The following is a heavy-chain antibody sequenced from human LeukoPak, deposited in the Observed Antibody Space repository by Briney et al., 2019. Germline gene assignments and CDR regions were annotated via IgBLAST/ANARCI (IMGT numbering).Heavy chain of an antibody. CDR1: GGTFSSYA. Sequence: SVKVSCKASGGTFSSYAISWVRQAPGQGLEWMGGIIPIFGTANYAQKFQGRVTITADKSTSTAYMELSSLRSEDTAVYYCASLGYIAVAGMGIDYWGQGTLVTVSS. D-gene: IGHD6-19*01. V-gene: IGHV1-69*06. CDR2: IIPIFGTA. J-gene: IGHJ4*02. CDR3: ASLGYIAVAGMGIDY.